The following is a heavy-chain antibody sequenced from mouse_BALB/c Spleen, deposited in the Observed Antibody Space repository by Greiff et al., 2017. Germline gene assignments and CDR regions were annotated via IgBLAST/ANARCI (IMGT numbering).Heavy chain of an antibody. Sequence: EVHLVESGGGLVKPGGSLKLSCAASGFSFSSYSMSWVRQSPEKSLEWVAEISSGGSYTYYPDTVMGRFTISRDNAKNTLYLEMSSLRSEDTAMYYCAGDIYYGNYVDYWGQGTSVTVSS. D-gene: IGHD2-1*01. CDR3: AGDIYYGNYVDY. J-gene: IGHJ4*01. V-gene: IGHV5-9-4*01. CDR2: ISSGGSYT. CDR1: GFSFSSYS.